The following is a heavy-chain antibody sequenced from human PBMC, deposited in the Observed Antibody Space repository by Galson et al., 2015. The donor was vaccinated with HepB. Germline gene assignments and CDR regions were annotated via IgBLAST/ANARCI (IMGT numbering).Heavy chain of an antibody. CDR1: GFTFSSYS. Sequence: SLRLSCAASGFTFSSYSMNWVRQAPGKGLEWVSSISSSSSYIYYADSVKGRFTISRDNAKNSLYLQMNSLRAEDTAVYYCARAKYVGRGYSYGSFDYWGQGTLVTVSS. V-gene: IGHV3-21*01. CDR3: ARAKYVGRGYSYGSFDY. J-gene: IGHJ4*02. D-gene: IGHD5-18*01. CDR2: ISSSSSYI.